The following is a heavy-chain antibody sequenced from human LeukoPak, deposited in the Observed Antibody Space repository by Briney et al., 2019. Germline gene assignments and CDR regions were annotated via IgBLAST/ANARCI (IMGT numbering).Heavy chain of an antibody. J-gene: IGHJ4*02. CDR2: ISGSGGST. Sequence: GGSLRLSCAASGFTFSSYWMSWVRQAPGKGLEWVSTISGSGGSTYYADSVKGRFTISRDNSKNTLYLQMNSLRAEDTAVYYCAKGAGFTKELNDYWGQGTLVTVSS. V-gene: IGHV3-23*01. CDR1: GFTFSSYW. CDR3: AKGAGFTKELNDY. D-gene: IGHD2-8*01.